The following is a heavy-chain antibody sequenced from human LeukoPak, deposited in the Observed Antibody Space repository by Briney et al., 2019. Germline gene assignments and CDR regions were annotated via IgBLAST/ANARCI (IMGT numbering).Heavy chain of an antibody. CDR3: AKDSHYGSGSYFYYYGMDV. CDR1: GXXXXSYX. J-gene: IGHJ6*02. V-gene: IGHV3-23*01. D-gene: IGHD3-10*01. CDR2: ISGSGGST. Sequence: GGXXXXXCAXXGXXXXSYXMXXVRQAPGKGLEWVSAISGSGGSTYYADSVKGRFTISRDNDKNTLYLQMNSLRAEDTAVYYCAKDSHYGSGSYFYYYGMDVWGQGTTVTVSS.